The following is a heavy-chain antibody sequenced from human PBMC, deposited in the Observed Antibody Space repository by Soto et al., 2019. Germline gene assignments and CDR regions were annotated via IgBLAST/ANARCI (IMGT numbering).Heavy chain of an antibody. Sequence: SETLCVTYTVSDGSIRSNYWSWIRKTQGKGLEWIGYIYYSGSTNHNHSLKSRVTISVDTSKNQFSLKMSSVTAAETAVYYCAGGPLSLVYYGTDVGGQRSTV. CDR3: AGGPLSLVYYGTDV. V-gene: IGHV4-59*01. CDR2: IYYSGST. CDR1: DGSIRSNY. D-gene: IGHD2-8*02. J-gene: IGHJ6*02.